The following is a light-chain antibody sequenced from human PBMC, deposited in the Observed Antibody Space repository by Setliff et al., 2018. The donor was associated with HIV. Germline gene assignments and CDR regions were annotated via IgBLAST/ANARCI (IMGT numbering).Light chain of an antibody. J-gene: IGLJ1*01. Sequence: QSVLTQPASVSGSPGQSITISCTGTSNDVGRYDLVSWYQQHPARAPKLIIYQATRRPSGFSNRFSGSKSGNVASLTISGLQAEDEADYSCCSNTVSNTFVFGTGTKVTVL. CDR1: SNDVGRYDL. CDR2: QAT. CDR3: CSNTVSNTFV. V-gene: IGLV2-23*01.